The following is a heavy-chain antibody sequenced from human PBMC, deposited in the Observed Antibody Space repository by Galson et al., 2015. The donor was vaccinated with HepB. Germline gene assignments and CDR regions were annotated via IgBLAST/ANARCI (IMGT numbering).Heavy chain of an antibody. CDR2: TYYRSKWYN. J-gene: IGHJ6*03. D-gene: IGHD2-2*02. Sequence: CAISGDSVSSNSAAWNWIRQSPSRGLEWLGRTYYRSKWYNDYAVSVKSRITINTDTSKNQFSLQLNSVTPEDTAVYYCAREGHCSSTSCYMDYYYMDVWGKGTTVTVSS. V-gene: IGHV6-1*01. CDR1: GDSVSSNSAA. CDR3: AREGHCSSTSCYMDYYYMDV.